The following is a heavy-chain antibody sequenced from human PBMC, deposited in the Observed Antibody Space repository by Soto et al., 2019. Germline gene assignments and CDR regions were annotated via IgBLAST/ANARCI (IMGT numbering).Heavy chain of an antibody. J-gene: IGHJ3*02. V-gene: IGHV3-48*01. CDR2: ISISSSTI. CDR1: GFTFSSYS. Sequence: GGSLRLSCAASGFTFSSYSMNWVRQAPGKGLEWVSYISISSSTIYYADSVKGRFTISRDNAKNSLHLQMNSLRAEDTAVYYCARSGSGNYFRAFDIWGQGTMVTVSS. D-gene: IGHD3-10*01. CDR3: ARSGSGNYFRAFDI.